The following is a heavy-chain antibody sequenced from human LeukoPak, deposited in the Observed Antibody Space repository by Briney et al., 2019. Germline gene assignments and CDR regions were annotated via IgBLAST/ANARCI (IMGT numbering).Heavy chain of an antibody. V-gene: IGHV4-59*01. Sequence: KPSETLSLTCTVSGGSISSYYWSWIRQPPGKGLEWIGYIYYSGSTNYNPSLKSRVTISVDTSKNQFSLKLSSVTAADTAVYYCANSGWLAEYFQHWGQGTLVTVSS. D-gene: IGHD6-19*01. CDR2: IYYSGST. CDR1: GGSISSYY. J-gene: IGHJ1*01. CDR3: ANSGWLAEYFQH.